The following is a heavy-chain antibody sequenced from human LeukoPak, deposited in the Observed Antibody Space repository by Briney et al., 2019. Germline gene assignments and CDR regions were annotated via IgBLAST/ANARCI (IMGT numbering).Heavy chain of an antibody. CDR2: ISGSGGST. Sequence: GGSLRLSCAASGFTFSSYAMSWVRQAPGKGLEWVSAISGSGGSTYYADSVKGRFTISRDNSKNTLYLQMNSLRAEDTAVYYCAKTRSLVSPYYDFWSGPQGGAFDIWGQGTMVTVSS. CDR1: GFTFSSYA. CDR3: AKTRSLVSPYYDFWSGPQGGAFDI. D-gene: IGHD3-3*01. J-gene: IGHJ3*02. V-gene: IGHV3-23*01.